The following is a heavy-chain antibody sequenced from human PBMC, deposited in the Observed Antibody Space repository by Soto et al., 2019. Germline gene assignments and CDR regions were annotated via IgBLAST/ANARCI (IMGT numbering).Heavy chain of an antibody. CDR2: IFPSDSDT. V-gene: IGHV5-51*01. J-gene: IGHJ5*02. Sequence: GESLKISCRTSGYRFTTYWIAWVRQMPGKGLEWMGIIFPSDSDTRYSPSFQGQVTISADRSTSTVFLQWASLKASDTAVYFCARKDKSGYFNWFDPWGQGTLVTVS. CDR3: ARKDKSGYFNWFDP. D-gene: IGHD3-22*01. CDR1: GYRFTTYW.